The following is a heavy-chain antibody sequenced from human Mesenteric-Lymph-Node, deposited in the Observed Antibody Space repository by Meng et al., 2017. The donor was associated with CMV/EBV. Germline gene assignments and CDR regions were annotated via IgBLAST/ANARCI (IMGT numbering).Heavy chain of an antibody. CDR2: ISHDATTT. D-gene: IGHD1-1*01. J-gene: IGHJ4*02. CDR1: GFTFRSYV. Sequence: GESLKISCAASGFTFRSYVMHWVRQPPGKGLEWVSRISHDATTTNYADSVKGRFTVSRDNARNTLYLQMNSLRAEDTAVYYCSRDVNWVLFDYWGQGTLVTVSS. V-gene: IGHV3-74*01. CDR3: SRDVNWVLFDY.